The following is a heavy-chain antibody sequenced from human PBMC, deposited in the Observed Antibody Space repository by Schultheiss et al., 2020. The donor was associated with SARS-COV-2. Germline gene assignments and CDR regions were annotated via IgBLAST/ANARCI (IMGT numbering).Heavy chain of an antibody. Sequence: SETLSLTCAVYGGSFSGYYWSWIRQPPGKGLEWIGSIYYSGSTYYNPSLKSRVTISVDTSKNQFSLKLSSVTAADTAVYYCARHFTLPRWGIAAAGHFHYWGQGTLVTVSS. CDR1: GGSFSGYY. CDR3: ARHFTLPRWGIAAAGHFHY. CDR2: IYYSGST. J-gene: IGHJ4*02. V-gene: IGHV4-34*01. D-gene: IGHD6-13*01.